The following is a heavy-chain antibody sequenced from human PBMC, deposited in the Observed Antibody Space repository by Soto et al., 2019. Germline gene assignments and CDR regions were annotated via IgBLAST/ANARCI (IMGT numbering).Heavy chain of an antibody. V-gene: IGHV1-46*01. CDR1: GYQFTGSY. Sequence: QVRLVQSGAEVQRPGASLNISCQATGYQFTGSYLHWVRRAPGHGLQWMGMINPDTGSTTYAETFQGRVAMSTDRSAVTVYLGLGSLRSDDTATYYCARQYCSGTSCYWYFDFWGQGTLVTVSS. CDR2: INPDTGST. J-gene: IGHJ4*02. CDR3: ARQYCSGTSCYWYFDF. D-gene: IGHD2-2*01.